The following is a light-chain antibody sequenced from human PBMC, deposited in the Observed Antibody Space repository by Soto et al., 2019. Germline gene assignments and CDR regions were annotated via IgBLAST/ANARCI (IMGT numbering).Light chain of an antibody. CDR3: QQYYSYPPLT. Sequence: IHMTQSPSSLSASTGDRVTITCRASQGISSYLAWYQQKPGKAPKLLIYAASTLQSGVPSRFSGSGSGTDFTLTISCLQSEDFATYYCQQYYSYPPLTFGGGTKV. V-gene: IGKV1-8*01. CDR2: AAS. CDR1: QGISSY. J-gene: IGKJ4*01.